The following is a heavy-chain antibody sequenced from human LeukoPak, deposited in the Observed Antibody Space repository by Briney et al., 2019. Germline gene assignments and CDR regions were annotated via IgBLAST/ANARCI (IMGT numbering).Heavy chain of an antibody. CDR2: INSDGSST. D-gene: IGHD1-1*01. J-gene: IGHJ1*01. CDR1: GFTFSGSA. V-gene: IGHV3-74*01. Sequence: QTGGSLRLSCAASGFTFSGSAMHWVRQAPGKGLVWVSRINSDGSSTSYADSVKGRFTISRDNAKNTLYLQMNSLRGEDTAVFYCATNTRDNSWNRDEYFQHWGQGTLVTVSS. CDR3: ATNTRDNSWNRDEYFQH.